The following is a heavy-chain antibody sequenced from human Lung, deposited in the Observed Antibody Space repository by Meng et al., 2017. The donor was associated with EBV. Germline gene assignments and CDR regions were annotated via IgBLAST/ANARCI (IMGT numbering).Heavy chain of an antibody. V-gene: IGHV3-72*01. Sequence: VALVQSGGGLVQPGGLLRLSCAASGFASGFNLNDYYMAWVRQAPGKGLEWVGRVAHEIDYSIIQYAASVRGRFTISRDESQNSLFLQMNSLTADDTATYYCVNMGLGQWGQGTPVTVSS. CDR2: VAHEIDYSII. D-gene: IGHD1-26*01. CDR3: VNMGLGQ. J-gene: IGHJ4*02. CDR1: GFNLNDYY.